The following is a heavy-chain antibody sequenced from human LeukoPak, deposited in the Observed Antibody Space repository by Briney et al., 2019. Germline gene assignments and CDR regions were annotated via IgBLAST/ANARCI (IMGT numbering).Heavy chain of an antibody. Sequence: GGSLRLSCAASGFSFSTYAMHWVRQAPGKGLEWVAVVSYDESHKYYADSVRGRFTISRDNSKNTLYLQMNSLRAEDTAVYYCSFERARSGRGSGWRIFDYWGQGTLVTVSS. V-gene: IGHV3-30-3*01. D-gene: IGHD6-19*01. CDR1: GFSFSTYA. CDR2: VSYDESHK. CDR3: SFERARSGRGSGWRIFDY. J-gene: IGHJ4*02.